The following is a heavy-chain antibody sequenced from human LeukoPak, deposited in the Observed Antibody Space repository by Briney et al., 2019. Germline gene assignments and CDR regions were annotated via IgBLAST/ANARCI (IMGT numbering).Heavy chain of an antibody. Sequence: GGSLRLSCATSGFTFHDYAMHWVRQAPGKGLEWVSPVSGDGGETHYSDSVKGRFTISRDNSNNSLYLQMTRLRTEDTALYYYATDVAPYVYSYGLDVWGQGTTVTVTS. D-gene: IGHD3-16*01. CDR1: GFTFHDYA. J-gene: IGHJ6*02. CDR2: VSGDGGET. V-gene: IGHV3-43*02. CDR3: ATDVAPYVYSYGLDV.